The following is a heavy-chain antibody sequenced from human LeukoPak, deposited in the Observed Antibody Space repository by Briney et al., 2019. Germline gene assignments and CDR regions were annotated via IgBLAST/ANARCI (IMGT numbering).Heavy chain of an antibody. CDR1: GFTFSSYA. CDR3: AKVRARGVAVAPLDY. CDR2: ISGSGGST. V-gene: IGHV3-23*01. Sequence: PGGSLRLSCAASGFTFSSYAMSWVRQAPGKGLEWVSAISGSGGSTYYADSVKGRFTISRDNSKNTLYLQMNSLRAEDTAVYYCAKVRARGVAVAPLDYWGQGTLVTVSS. J-gene: IGHJ4*02. D-gene: IGHD6-19*01.